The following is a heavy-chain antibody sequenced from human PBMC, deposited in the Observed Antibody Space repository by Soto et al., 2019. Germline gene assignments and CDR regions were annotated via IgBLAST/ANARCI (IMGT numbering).Heavy chain of an antibody. D-gene: IGHD4-4*01. J-gene: IGHJ4*02. V-gene: IGHV3-30*18. Sequence: PGGSLRLSCAASGFSFSNYGVHWVRQAPGKGLEWVALISFDGTNKYYADSVKGRFTISRDNSKNTMYLQMNNLRAEDTGVYYCAKVSPTVPVYFDYWGQGTLVTVSS. CDR1: GFSFSNYG. CDR2: ISFDGTNK. CDR3: AKVSPTVPVYFDY.